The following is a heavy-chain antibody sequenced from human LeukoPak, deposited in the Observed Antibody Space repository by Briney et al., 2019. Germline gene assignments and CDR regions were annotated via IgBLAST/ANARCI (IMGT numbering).Heavy chain of an antibody. Sequence: ASVKVSCKASGYTFTGYYMHWVRQAPGQGLEWMGWINPNSGGTDYAQKFQGRVTMTRDTSISTAYMELSRLRSDDTAVYYCARVTGDRRGHAFDIWGQGTMVTVSS. D-gene: IGHD7-27*01. J-gene: IGHJ3*02. CDR1: GYTFTGYY. CDR2: INPNSGGT. V-gene: IGHV1-2*02. CDR3: ARVTGDRRGHAFDI.